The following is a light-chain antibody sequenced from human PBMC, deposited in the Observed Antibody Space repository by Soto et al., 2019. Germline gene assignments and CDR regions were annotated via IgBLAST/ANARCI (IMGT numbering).Light chain of an antibody. CDR1: SNDVGAYNY. Sequence: QSVLTQPASVSGSPGQSITISCTGTSNDVGAYNYVSWFQQHPGKAPKLMIYEVSNRPSGVSNSFSGSKSGNTASLTISGLQAEDEAAYYCTSFAGTNSFVSGTGTTVTVL. J-gene: IGLJ1*01. CDR2: EVS. V-gene: IGLV2-14*01. CDR3: TSFAGTNSFV.